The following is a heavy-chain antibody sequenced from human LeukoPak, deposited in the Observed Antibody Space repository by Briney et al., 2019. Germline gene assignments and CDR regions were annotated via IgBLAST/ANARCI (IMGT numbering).Heavy chain of an antibody. V-gene: IGHV4-34*01. CDR3: ARSRGWLQSHPLGY. D-gene: IGHD5-24*01. CDR1: GGPFSGYF. CDR2: INHRGSA. J-gene: IGHJ4*02. Sequence: SETLSLTCAVSGGPFSGYFWTWIRQPPGKGLEWIGQINHRGSATYNPSLKSRVTISVHTSKNQFSLKLSSVTAADTAVYYCARSRGWLQSHPLGYWGQGTLVAVSS.